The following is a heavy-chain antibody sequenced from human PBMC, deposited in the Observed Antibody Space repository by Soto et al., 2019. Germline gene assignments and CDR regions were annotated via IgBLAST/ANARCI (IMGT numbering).Heavy chain of an antibody. CDR2: MSYDGNRQ. Sequence: GGPMRLSCVASGFTFSDSRSHWVRQAPGKGLEWVSVMSYDGNRQYYADSVKGRFTISRDSSKNTLYLQMNSVRIEDTAMYSCAREEYSTPYFDFWGQGTLVTVSS. J-gene: IGHJ4*02. CDR3: AREEYSTPYFDF. D-gene: IGHD5-18*01. V-gene: IGHV3-30-3*01. CDR1: GFTFSDSR.